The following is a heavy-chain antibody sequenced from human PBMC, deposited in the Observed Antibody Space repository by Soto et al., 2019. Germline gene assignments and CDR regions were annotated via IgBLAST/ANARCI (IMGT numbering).Heavy chain of an antibody. CDR2: IFHSGST. CDR3: AREVGGTGWGH. V-gene: IGHV4-4*02. J-gene: IGHJ4*02. D-gene: IGHD1-26*01. CDR1: GGSISSTNW. Sequence: QVQLRESGPGLVKPSGTLSLTCAVSGGSISSTNWWSWVRQSPGKGLEWIGEIFHSGSTNYNPSRKSRVTISVNKSKNHFSLNLSSVTAADTAVYYCAREVGGTGWGHWGQGTLVTVSS.